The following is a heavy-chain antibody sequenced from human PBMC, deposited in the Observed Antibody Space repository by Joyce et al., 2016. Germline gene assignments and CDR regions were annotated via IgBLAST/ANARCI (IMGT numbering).Heavy chain of an antibody. CDR1: GFTFSKYG. CDR2: ISSSSTIK. V-gene: IGHV3-48*01. CDR3: ARDGRSSGGDY. Sequence: EVQLVESGGGLVQPGGSLRLSCAASGFTFSKYGINWFRQAPGKGVEWVSYISSSSTIKQYADSVKGRFTISRDSAKNSLYLQMNSLRVEDTTVYYCARDGRSSGGDYCGQGTLVTVSS. D-gene: IGHD6-19*01. J-gene: IGHJ4*02.